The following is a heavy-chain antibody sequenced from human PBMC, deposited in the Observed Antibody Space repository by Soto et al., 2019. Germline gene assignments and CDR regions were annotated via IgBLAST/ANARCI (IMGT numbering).Heavy chain of an antibody. CDR2: TRNKANSYTT. D-gene: IGHD2-15*01. CDR1: GFTFSDHY. J-gene: IGHJ4*02. Sequence: GGSLRLSCAASGFTFSDHYMDWVRQAPGKGLEWVGRTRNKANSYTTEYAASVKGRFTISRDDSENSLYLQMNSLKTEDTAVYYCARGHCTGSGCYSGDYWGQGTLVTVSS. CDR3: ARGHCTGSGCYSGDY. V-gene: IGHV3-72*01.